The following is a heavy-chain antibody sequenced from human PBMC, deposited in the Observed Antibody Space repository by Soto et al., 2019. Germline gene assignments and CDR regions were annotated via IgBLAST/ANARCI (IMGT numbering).Heavy chain of an antibody. J-gene: IGHJ4*02. V-gene: IGHV1-18*04. Sequence: QVQLVQSGAEVKKPGASVKVSCKASGYTFTSYGISWVRQAPGQGLEWMGWISAYNGNTKYAQKFQGRVTMNTDTSTSTAYMVLRSLRSDDTAVYYYARDPQILHYCSEGTPVTVTS. CDR2: ISAYNGNT. CDR3: ARDPQILHY. CDR1: GYTFTSYG. D-gene: IGHD3-9*01.